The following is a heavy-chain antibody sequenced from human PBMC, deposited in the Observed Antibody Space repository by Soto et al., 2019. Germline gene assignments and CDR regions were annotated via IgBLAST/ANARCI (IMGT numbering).Heavy chain of an antibody. CDR1: GYSFTNDW. J-gene: IGHJ5*02. Sequence: RGESLKISCKGSGYSFTNDWIAWVRQMPGKGLEWMGIIYPGDSDTRYSPSFQGQVIISADKSISTAYLQWRSLKASDTAVYYCARPGVRNRFDPWGQGTLVTVSS. V-gene: IGHV5-51*01. CDR2: IYPGDSDT. CDR3: ARPGVRNRFDP. D-gene: IGHD3-10*01.